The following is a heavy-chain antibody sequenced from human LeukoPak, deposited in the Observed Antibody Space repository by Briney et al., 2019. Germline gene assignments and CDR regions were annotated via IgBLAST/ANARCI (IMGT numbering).Heavy chain of an antibody. CDR2: IKQDGSDK. CDR3: AREVLLWFGEYFDY. CDR1: GFTFSSYW. Sequence: PGGSLRLSCAASGFTFSSYWMSWVRQAPGKGLEWVANIKQDGSDKYYVDSVKGRFTISRDNAKNSLYLQMNSLRAEDTAVYYCAREVLLWFGEYFDYWGQGTLVTVSS. V-gene: IGHV3-7*01. D-gene: IGHD3-10*01. J-gene: IGHJ4*02.